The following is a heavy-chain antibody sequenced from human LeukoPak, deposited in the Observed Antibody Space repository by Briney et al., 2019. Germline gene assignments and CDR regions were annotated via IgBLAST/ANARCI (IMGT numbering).Heavy chain of an antibody. Sequence: AGGSLRLSYAASGFTFNRYGMSWVRQAPGKGLEWVSAISGSGGSTYYADPVKGRFTISRDNSKNTLYLQMNSLRAEDTAVYYCAKEEDYVQDYWGQGTLVTVSS. V-gene: IGHV3-23*01. CDR3: AKEEDYVQDY. D-gene: IGHD4-17*01. J-gene: IGHJ4*02. CDR1: GFTFNRYG. CDR2: ISGSGGST.